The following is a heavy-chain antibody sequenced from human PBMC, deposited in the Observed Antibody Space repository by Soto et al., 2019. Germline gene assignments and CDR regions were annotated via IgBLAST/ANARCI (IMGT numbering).Heavy chain of an antibody. V-gene: IGHV1-46*03. J-gene: IGHJ3*02. Sequence: GASVKVSCKASGYTFTSYYMHWVRQAPGQGLEWMGIINPSGGSTSYAQKFQGRVTMTRDTSTSTVYMELSSLRSEDTAVYYCARGRALGYCSSTSCYTAFDIWGQGTMVTVSS. CDR2: INPSGGST. CDR3: ARGRALGYCSSTSCYTAFDI. D-gene: IGHD2-2*02. CDR1: GYTFTSYY.